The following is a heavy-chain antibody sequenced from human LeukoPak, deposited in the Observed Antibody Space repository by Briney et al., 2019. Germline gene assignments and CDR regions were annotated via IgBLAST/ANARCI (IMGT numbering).Heavy chain of an antibody. J-gene: IGHJ4*02. CDR1: GGSISSYY. Sequence: SETLSLTCTVSGGSISSYYWSWIRQSPGKGLVWIGYIYYSGSTNYNPSLKSRVTISVDTSKNQFSLRLSSVTAADTAVYYCARGSGYGYNYDYWGQGTLVSVSS. CDR2: IYYSGST. CDR3: ARGSGYGYNYDY. D-gene: IGHD5-24*01. V-gene: IGHV4-59*01.